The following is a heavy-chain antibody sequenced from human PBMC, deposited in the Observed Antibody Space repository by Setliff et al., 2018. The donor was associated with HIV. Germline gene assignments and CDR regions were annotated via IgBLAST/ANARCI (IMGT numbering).Heavy chain of an antibody. Sequence: SETLSLTCTVTGYSISRGYYWAWIRQPPGKGLEWIGYIYHAGNTYYNPSLKSRVTISVDTSKNQISLRLSSVTAADTAVYYCARNRVPSWLWGQGTLVTVSS. CDR3: ARNRVPSWL. V-gene: IGHV4-38-2*02. D-gene: IGHD5-12*01. CDR1: GYSISRGYY. J-gene: IGHJ4*02. CDR2: IYHAGNT.